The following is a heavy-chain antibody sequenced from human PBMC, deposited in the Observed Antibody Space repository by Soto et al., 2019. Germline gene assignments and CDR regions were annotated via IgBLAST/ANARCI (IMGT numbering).Heavy chain of an antibody. CDR1: GGTISSNT. CDR2: IIPILGIA. D-gene: IGHD1-1*01. J-gene: IGHJ3*02. Sequence: PVKASSKDPGGTISSNTSSWVQQATGQGLEWMGRIIPILGIANYAQKFQGRVTITADKSTSTAYMELSSLRSEDTAVYYCARDQRTGTPYAFDIWGQGTMVSVSS. V-gene: IGHV1-69*04. CDR3: ARDQRTGTPYAFDI.